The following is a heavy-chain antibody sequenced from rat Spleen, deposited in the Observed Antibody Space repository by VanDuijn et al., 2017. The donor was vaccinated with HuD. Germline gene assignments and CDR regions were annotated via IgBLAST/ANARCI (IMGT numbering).Heavy chain of an antibody. CDR1: GFNFKDYW. CDR3: VREDAGVNY. Sequence: EVKLVESGGGLVQPGRSLNLSCTASGFNFKDYWMGWVRQAPGKGLEWIGEINQDSNIRKYSPSLKEKFTVSRDNAQDTLYLQMSKLGSEDTAIYYCVREDAGVNYWGQGVMVTVSS. J-gene: IGHJ2*01. CDR2: INQDSNIR. D-gene: IGHD4-4*01. V-gene: IGHV4-2*01.